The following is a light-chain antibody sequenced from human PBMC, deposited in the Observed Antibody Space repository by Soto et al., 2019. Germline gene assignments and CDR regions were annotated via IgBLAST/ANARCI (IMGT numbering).Light chain of an antibody. CDR1: QGISTF. J-gene: IGKJ5*01. CDR3: QQLYTLPFT. CDR2: EAS. V-gene: IGKV1-8*01. Sequence: AIRMTQSPSSFSASTGDRVTITCRASQGISTFLAWYQQKPGKAPKLLIYEASTLQSGVPSRFSGSGSGTEFTLTISGLLPEDFAAYHCQQLYTLPFTFGQGTRLEIK.